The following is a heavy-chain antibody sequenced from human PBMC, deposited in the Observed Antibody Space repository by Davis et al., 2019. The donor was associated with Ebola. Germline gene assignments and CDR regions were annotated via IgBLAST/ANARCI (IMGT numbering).Heavy chain of an antibody. J-gene: IGHJ5*02. V-gene: IGHV3-53*01. Sequence: GESLKISCAASGFTVSSKYMSWVRQAPGKGLEWVSVIFSGGTTYYADSVKGRFTLSRDSSKNTLYLQMNRLRVEDTATYYCAKLNDGWIRPNWFDPWGQGTLVTVSS. D-gene: IGHD5-24*01. CDR3: AKLNDGWIRPNWFDP. CDR1: GFTVSSKY. CDR2: IFSGGTT.